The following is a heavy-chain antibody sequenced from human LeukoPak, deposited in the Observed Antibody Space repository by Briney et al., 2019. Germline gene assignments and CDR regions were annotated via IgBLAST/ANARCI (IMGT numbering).Heavy chain of an antibody. CDR2: IYYSGRT. V-gene: IGHV4-30-4*01. CDR3: AREGPSSYYDFWSGYLNWFDP. Sequence: SQTLSLTCTVSGGSISSGDYYWSWIRQPPGKGLEWIGYIYYSGRTYYNPSLKSRVTISVDTSKNQFSLKLSSVTAADTAVYYCAREGPSSYYDFWSGYLNWFDPWGQGTLVTVSS. J-gene: IGHJ5*02. CDR1: GGSISSGDYY. D-gene: IGHD3-3*01.